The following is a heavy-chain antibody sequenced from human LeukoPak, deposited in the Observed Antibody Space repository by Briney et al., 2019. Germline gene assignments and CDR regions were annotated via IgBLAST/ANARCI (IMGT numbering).Heavy chain of an antibody. CDR1: GYTFTSYD. Sequence: ASVKVSCKASGYTFTSYDINWVRQATGQGLEWMGWMNPNSGNTGYAQKFQGRVTITADKSTSTAYMELSSLRSEDTAVYYCARVHYYYDSSGYYPFDYWGQGTLVTVSS. CDR2: MNPNSGNT. D-gene: IGHD3-22*01. CDR3: ARVHYYYDSSGYYPFDY. J-gene: IGHJ4*02. V-gene: IGHV1-8*03.